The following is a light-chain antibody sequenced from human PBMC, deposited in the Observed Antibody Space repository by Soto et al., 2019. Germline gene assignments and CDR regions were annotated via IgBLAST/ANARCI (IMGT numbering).Light chain of an antibody. V-gene: IGLV2-14*01. CDR2: EVS. CDR1: SSDVGGYNF. Sequence: QSVLTQPASVSGSPGQSITISCTGTSSDVGGYNFVSWYQHHPGEAPKLMIYEVSNRPSGVSGRFSASKSGNTASLTISGLQAEDESDYYCSSYTNTNTLVFGTGTKVTV. CDR3: SSYTNTNTLV. J-gene: IGLJ1*01.